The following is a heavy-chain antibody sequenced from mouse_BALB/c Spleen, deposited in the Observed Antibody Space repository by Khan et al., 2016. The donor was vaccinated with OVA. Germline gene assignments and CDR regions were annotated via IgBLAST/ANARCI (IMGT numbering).Heavy chain of an antibody. J-gene: IGHJ4*01. CDR1: GFSLTDYA. CDR2: IWVSGSK. V-gene: IGHV2-6-5*01. Sequence: QVQLKESGPGLVAPSQSLSITCTVSGFSLTDYAVSWIRQPPGKGLEWLGVIWVSGSKYYNSVLKPRRSISKDNSKSQVFLKMNSLQTDDTAMYFGARNPPYYSMDYWGQGTSVTVSS. CDR3: ARNPPYYSMDY.